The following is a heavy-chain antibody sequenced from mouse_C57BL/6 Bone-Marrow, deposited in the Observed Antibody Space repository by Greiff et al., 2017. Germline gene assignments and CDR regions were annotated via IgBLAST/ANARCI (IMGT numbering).Heavy chain of an antibody. J-gene: IGHJ4*01. V-gene: IGHV1-55*01. CDR2: IYPGSGST. Sequence: QVQLQQPGAELVKPGASVKMSCKASGYTFTSYWITWVKQRPGQGLEWIGDIYPGSGSTKYNEKFKSKATLTVDTSSSTAYMQLSSLTSEDSAVYYCARGGLRLAMDYWGQGTSVTVSS. CDR1: GYTFTSYW. D-gene: IGHD2-4*01. CDR3: ARGGLRLAMDY.